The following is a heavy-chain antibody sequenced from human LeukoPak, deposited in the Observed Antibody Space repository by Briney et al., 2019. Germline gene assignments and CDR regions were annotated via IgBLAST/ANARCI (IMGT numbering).Heavy chain of an antibody. D-gene: IGHD3-10*01. J-gene: IGHJ3*02. V-gene: IGHV4-4*02. Sequence: SGTLSLTCAVSGDSISSSKWWSWVRQPPEKGLEWIGEIYHSGTTNYNPSLKSRITISVDKSKNQFSLKLSSVTAADTAVYYCARGGANQIDAFDIWGQGTMVTVSS. CDR2: IYHSGTT. CDR3: ARGGANQIDAFDI. CDR1: GDSISSSKW.